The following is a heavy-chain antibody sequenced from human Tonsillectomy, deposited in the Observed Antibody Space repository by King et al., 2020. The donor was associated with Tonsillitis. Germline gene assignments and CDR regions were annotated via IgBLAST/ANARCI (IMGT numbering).Heavy chain of an antibody. J-gene: IGHJ3*02. Sequence: QLQESGPGLVKPSETLSLTCTVSGGSISSYYWSWIRQPPGKGLEWIGYIYYSGSTNYNPSLRSLVTISVDTSKNQFSRKLSSVTAADTAVYYCARDIAAERAFDIWGQGTMVTVSS. CDR2: IYYSGST. V-gene: IGHV4-59*01. D-gene: IGHD6-6*01. CDR1: GGSISSYY. CDR3: ARDIAAERAFDI.